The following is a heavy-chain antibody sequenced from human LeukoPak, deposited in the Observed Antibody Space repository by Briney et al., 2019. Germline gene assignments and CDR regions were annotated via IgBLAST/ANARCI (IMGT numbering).Heavy chain of an antibody. Sequence: GESLKISCKGSGYSFSTYWISWVRQMPGKGLEWMGRIDPSDSFTNYSPSFQGHVTISADKSISTAYLQWSSLKASDTAIYYCARHRDYYDTSGHDYWGQGVLVTVSS. CDR3: ARHRDYYDTSGHDY. V-gene: IGHV5-10-1*01. CDR2: IDPSDSFT. D-gene: IGHD3-22*01. CDR1: GYSFSTYW. J-gene: IGHJ4*02.